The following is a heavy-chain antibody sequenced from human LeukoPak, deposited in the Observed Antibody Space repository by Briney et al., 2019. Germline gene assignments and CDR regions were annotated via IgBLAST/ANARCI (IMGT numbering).Heavy chain of an antibody. CDR3: ARVSVRGKSYFDY. D-gene: IGHD3-10*01. CDR1: GFTFSSYS. V-gene: IGHV3-21*01. Sequence: GGSLRLSCAASGFTFSSYSMNWVRQAPGKGLEWVSSISSSSSYIYYADSVKGRFTISRDNAKNSLYLQMNSLRAEDTAVYYCARVSVRGKSYFDYWGQGTLVTVSS. CDR2: ISSSSSYI. J-gene: IGHJ4*02.